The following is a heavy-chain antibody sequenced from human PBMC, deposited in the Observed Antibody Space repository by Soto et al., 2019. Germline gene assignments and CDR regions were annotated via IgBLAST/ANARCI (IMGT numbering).Heavy chain of an antibody. Sequence: SETLSLTCAVYCGSFSGYYWSWIRQPPGKGLEWIGEINHSGSTNYNPSLKSRVTISVDTSKNQFSLKLSSVTAADTAVYYCASAMVRGAITTYYYYYGMYVWGQGTTVTVSS. CDR2: INHSGST. CDR3: ASAMVRGAITTYYYYYGMYV. J-gene: IGHJ6*02. D-gene: IGHD3-10*01. V-gene: IGHV4-34*01. CDR1: CGSFSGYY.